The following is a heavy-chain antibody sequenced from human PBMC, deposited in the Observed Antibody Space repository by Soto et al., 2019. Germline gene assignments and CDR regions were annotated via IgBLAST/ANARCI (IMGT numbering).Heavy chain of an antibody. J-gene: IGHJ5*02. D-gene: IGHD3-10*01. CDR1: GGSFSGYY. CDR2: INHSGST. Sequence: SETLSLTCAVYGGSFSGYYWSWIRQPPGKGLEWIGEINHSGSTNYNPSLKSRVTISVDTSKNQFSLKLSSVTAADTAVYYCARWGTKVMRLITMVRKNNWFDPWREGTLVTVSS. V-gene: IGHV4-34*01. CDR3: ARWGTKVMRLITMVRKNNWFDP.